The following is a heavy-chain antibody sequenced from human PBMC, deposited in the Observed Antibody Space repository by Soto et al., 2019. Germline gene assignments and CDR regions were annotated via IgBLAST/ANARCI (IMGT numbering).Heavy chain of an antibody. J-gene: IGHJ4*02. CDR3: ARETIISGNREYCTNGVCYQPLDY. D-gene: IGHD2-8*01. CDR2: ISYDGSNK. V-gene: IGHV3-30-3*01. CDR1: GFTFSSYA. Sequence: QVQLVESGGGVVQPGRSLRLSCAASGFTFSSYAMHWVRRAPGKGLEWVTIISYDGSNKYYADSVKGRFTISRDNSKNTLYLQTNSLRAEDTAVYYCARETIISGNREYCTNGVCYQPLDYWGQGTLVTVSS.